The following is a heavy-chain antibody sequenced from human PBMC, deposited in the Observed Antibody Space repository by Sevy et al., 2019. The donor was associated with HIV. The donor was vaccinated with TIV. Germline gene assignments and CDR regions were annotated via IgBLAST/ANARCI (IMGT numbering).Heavy chain of an antibody. CDR3: ARESLNTDLDY. CDR2: ISSSGSSI. J-gene: IGHJ4*02. V-gene: IGHV3-11*01. Sequence: GGSLRLSCAASGFTFSDYYMSWIRQAPGKGLEWVSYISSSGSSIYYTDSVKGRFTISRDNAKNSLYLQMNSLRAEDTAVYYCARESLNTDLDYWGQGTRVTVSS. D-gene: IGHD4-4*01. CDR1: GFTFSDYY.